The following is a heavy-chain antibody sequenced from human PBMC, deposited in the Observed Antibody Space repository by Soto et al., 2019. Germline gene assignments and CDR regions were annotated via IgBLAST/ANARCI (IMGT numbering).Heavy chain of an antibody. CDR3: ARTYYYDSKGYYRTFDY. D-gene: IGHD3-22*01. Sequence: GGSLRLSCAASGFTFGSYAMSWVRLAPGKGLEWVSVAGPSGSSTFYADSVRGRFTISRDNVENTLYLQMNSLRVADTALYFCARTYYYDSKGYYRTFDYCGQGTLLTVSS. J-gene: IGHJ4*02. V-gene: IGHV3-23*01. CDR1: GFTFGSYA. CDR2: AGPSGSST.